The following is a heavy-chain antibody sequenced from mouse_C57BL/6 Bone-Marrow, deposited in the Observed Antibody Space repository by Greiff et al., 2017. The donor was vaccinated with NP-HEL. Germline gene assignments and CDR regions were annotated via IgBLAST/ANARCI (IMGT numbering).Heavy chain of an antibody. Sequence: VKLMESGAELARPGASVKLSCKASGYTFTSYGISWVKQRTGQGLEWIGEIYPRSGNTYYNEKFKGKATLTADKSSSTAYMELRSLTSEDSAVYFCARYPYYYGSSPSWFAYWGQGTLVTVSA. J-gene: IGHJ3*01. CDR3: ARYPYYYGSSPSWFAY. CDR1: GYTFTSYG. V-gene: IGHV1-81*01. CDR2: IYPRSGNT. D-gene: IGHD1-1*01.